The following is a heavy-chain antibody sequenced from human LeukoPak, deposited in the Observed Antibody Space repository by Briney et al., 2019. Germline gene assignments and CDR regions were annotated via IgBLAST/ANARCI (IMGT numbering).Heavy chain of an antibody. CDR1: GGSLSSGGYC. Sequence: SQTLCLTCTVSGGSLSSGGYCWGWIRQPPGRGREWIGYIYHSGSTYYNPSLKSRVTISVDRSKNQFSLKLSSVTAAETAVYYCAREEIAGTFDYWGQGTLVTVSS. J-gene: IGHJ4*02. V-gene: IGHV4-30-2*01. CDR2: IYHSGST. CDR3: AREEIAGTFDY. D-gene: IGHD6-13*01.